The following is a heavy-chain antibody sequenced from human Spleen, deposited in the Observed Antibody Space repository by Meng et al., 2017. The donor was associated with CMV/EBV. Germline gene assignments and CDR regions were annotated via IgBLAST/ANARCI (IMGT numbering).Heavy chain of an antibody. CDR3: ARGGRYFDY. CDR2: IIPILGIV. V-gene: IGHV1-69*02. J-gene: IGHJ4*02. Sequence: NVSCRASGGPFSSYTISWLRQAPGQVLEWMGRIIPILGIVKYAQKFHGRVTITADKSTSTAYMELSSLRSEDTAVYYCARGGRYFDYWGQGTLVTVSS. CDR1: GGPFSSYT.